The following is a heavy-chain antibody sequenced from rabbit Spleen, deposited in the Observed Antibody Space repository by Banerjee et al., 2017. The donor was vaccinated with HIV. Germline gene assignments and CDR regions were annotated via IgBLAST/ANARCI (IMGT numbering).Heavy chain of an antibody. J-gene: IGHJ4*01. CDR2: IYTGSSGST. Sequence: QEQLVEYGGDLVQPEGSLTLTCTASGFSFSSSYWICWVRQAPGKGLEWIACIYTGSSGSTYYASWAKGRFTISKTSSTTVTLRMTSLTAADTATYFCARDLVGVIGWNFYLWGQGTLVTVS. CDR3: ARDLVGVIGWNFYL. D-gene: IGHD1-1*01. V-gene: IGHV1S45*01. CDR1: GFSFSSSYW.